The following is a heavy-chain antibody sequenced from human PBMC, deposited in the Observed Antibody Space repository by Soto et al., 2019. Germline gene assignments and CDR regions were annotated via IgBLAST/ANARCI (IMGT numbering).Heavy chain of an antibody. Sequence: SETLSLTCAVSGASVSRIGFHWGWIRQPPGQGLEWIGSIYDAGTTFYNPSLKSRVTISADTSKNHFSLRLSSVTAADTAVYYCARPGSGQTFHYPCQGTLVT. CDR2: IYDAGTT. J-gene: IGHJ4*02. CDR3: ARPGSGQTFHY. CDR1: GASVSRIGFH. V-gene: IGHV4-39*01. D-gene: IGHD3-10*01.